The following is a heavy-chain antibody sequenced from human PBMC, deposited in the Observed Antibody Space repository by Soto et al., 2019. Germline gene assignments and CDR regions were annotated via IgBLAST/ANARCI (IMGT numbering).Heavy chain of an antibody. D-gene: IGHD6-19*01. V-gene: IGHV3-48*01. CDR1: GFTFSSYN. Sequence: EVQLVESGGGLAQPGGSLRLSCAASGFTFSSYNMNWVRQAPGKGLEWVSYISSSSSTIYYADSVKGRFTISRDNAKNSLYLQMNSLRAEDTAVYYCARSSQWLVGGLDYWGQGTLVTVSS. CDR3: ARSSQWLVGGLDY. CDR2: ISSSSSTI. J-gene: IGHJ4*02.